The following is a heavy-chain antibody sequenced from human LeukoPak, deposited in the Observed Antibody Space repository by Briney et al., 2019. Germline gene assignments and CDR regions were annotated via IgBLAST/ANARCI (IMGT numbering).Heavy chain of an antibody. CDR2: ISGSDDGT. J-gene: IGHJ3*02. D-gene: IGHD6-19*01. Sequence: GGSLRLSCAASGFTVGTYAMSWVRQAPGKGLEWVSAISGSDDGTYHADSVKGRFTISRDRSKNTLYLQMNGLRAEDTALYHCAKSRSVADAFDIWGHGAMVTASS. V-gene: IGHV3-23*01. CDR3: AKSRSVADAFDI. CDR1: GFTVGTYA.